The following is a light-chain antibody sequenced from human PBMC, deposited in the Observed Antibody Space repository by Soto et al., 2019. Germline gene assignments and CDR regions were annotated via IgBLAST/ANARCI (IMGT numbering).Light chain of an antibody. CDR3: TSYTTSSTYV. CDR2: DVS. CDR1: ISDVSGYDY. J-gene: IGLJ1*01. V-gene: IGLV2-14*03. Sequence: QAVVTQPASVSGSPGQSITISCTGTISDVSGYDYVSWYQHYPGKAPKLLIYDVSNRPSGVSDRFSGSKSGNTASLTISGLQAEDEADYYCTSYTTSSTYVFGTGTKLTVL.